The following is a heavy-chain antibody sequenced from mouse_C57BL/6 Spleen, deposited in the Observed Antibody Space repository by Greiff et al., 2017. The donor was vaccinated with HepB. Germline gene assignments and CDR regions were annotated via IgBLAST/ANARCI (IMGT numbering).Heavy chain of an antibody. D-gene: IGHD4-1*01. CDR2: ISYDGSN. CDR1: GYSITSGYY. J-gene: IGHJ3*01. CDR3: ARGWDLFAY. Sequence: EVKLMESGPGLVKPSQSLSLTCSVTGYSITSGYYWNWIRQFPGNKLEWMGYISYDGSNNYNPSLKNRISITRDTSKNQFFLKLNSVTTEDTATYYCARGWDLFAYWGQGTLVTVSA. V-gene: IGHV3-6*01.